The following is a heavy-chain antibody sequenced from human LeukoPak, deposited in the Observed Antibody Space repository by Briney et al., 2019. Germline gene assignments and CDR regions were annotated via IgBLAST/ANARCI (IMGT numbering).Heavy chain of an antibody. CDR3: ARDTNAGYDFWSGYYNEQNWFDP. J-gene: IGHJ5*02. V-gene: IGHV1-18*01. CDR1: GYTFTSYG. Sequence: GASVKVSCEASGYTFTSYGISWVRQAPGQGLEWMGWISAYNGNTNYAQKLQRRVTMTTDTSTSTAYMELRSLRSDDTAVYYCARDTNAGYDFWSGYYNEQNWFDPWGQGTLVTVSS. CDR2: ISAYNGNT. D-gene: IGHD3-3*01.